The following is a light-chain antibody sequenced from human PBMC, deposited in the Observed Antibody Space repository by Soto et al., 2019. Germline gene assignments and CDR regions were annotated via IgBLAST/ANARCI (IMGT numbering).Light chain of an antibody. CDR3: QQYSDSSGA. J-gene: IGKJ1*01. CDR1: QSIGTW. CDR2: DAS. Sequence: DIQVTQSPSTLFASVGDRVTITCGASQSIGTWLAWYQQKPGKAPKLLIFDASSLESGVPSPFSGSASSTYFTLTISSLQPDDFATDCCQQYSDSSGAFGQGTRVDTK. V-gene: IGKV1-5*01.